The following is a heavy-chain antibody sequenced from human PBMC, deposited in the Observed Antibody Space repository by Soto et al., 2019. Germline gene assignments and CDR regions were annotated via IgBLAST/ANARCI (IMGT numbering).Heavy chain of an antibody. J-gene: IGHJ6*02. D-gene: IGHD2-2*01. CDR2: IYTSGST. V-gene: IGHV4-4*07. CDR1: GGSISSYY. Sequence: KPSETLSLTCTASGGSISSYYWSWIRQPAGKGLEWIGRIYTSGSTNYNPSLKSRVTMSVDTSKNQFSLKLSSVTAADTAVYYCARELDIVVVPAALTYYYGMDVWGQGTTVTVSS. CDR3: ARELDIVVVPAALTYYYGMDV.